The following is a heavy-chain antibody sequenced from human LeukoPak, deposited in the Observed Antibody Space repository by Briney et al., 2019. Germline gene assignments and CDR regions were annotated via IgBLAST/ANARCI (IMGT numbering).Heavy chain of an antibody. J-gene: IGHJ4*02. D-gene: IGHD4-17*01. CDR3: ARVDGDYYFDY. CDR1: GGSISSSSYY. V-gene: IGHV4-39*07. Sequence: SETLSLTCAVSGGSISSSSYYWGWIRQPPGKGLEWIGGIYYSGGTYYNPSLKSRVTISVDTSKNQFSLKLSSVTAADTAVYYCARVDGDYYFDYWGQGTLVTVSS. CDR2: IYYSGGT.